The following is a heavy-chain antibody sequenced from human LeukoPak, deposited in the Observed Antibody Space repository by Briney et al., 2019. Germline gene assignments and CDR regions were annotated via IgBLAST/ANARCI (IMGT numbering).Heavy chain of an antibody. J-gene: IGHJ4*02. V-gene: IGHV3-15*01. CDR3: TTDLGSVTTPLD. Sequence: GGSLRLSCAASGFTFSNAWMSWVRQAPGKGLEWVGRIKSKTDGGTTDYAAPVKGRFTISRDDSKNTLWLQMNSLKTEDTAVYYCTTDLGSVTTPLDWGQGTLVTVSS. D-gene: IGHD4-17*01. CDR1: GFTFSNAW. CDR2: IKSKTDGGTT.